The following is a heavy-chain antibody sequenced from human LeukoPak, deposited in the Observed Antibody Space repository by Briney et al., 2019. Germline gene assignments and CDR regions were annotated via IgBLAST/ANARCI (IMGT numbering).Heavy chain of an antibody. CDR3: ARDTYDSSGYSYGIY. D-gene: IGHD3-22*01. CDR2: IWYDGSKK. V-gene: IGHV3-33*01. J-gene: IGHJ4*02. CDR1: GFTFSSYV. Sequence: PGRSLRLSCAASGFTFSSYVMHWVRQAPGKGLEWVADIWYDGSKKYYADSVKGRFTISRDNSKNTLYLQMNSLRAEDTAVYYCARDTYDSSGYSYGIYWGQGTLVTVSS.